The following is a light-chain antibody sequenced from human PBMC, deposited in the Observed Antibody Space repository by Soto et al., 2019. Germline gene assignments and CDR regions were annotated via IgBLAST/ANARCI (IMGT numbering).Light chain of an antibody. CDR3: QQADSLPLT. V-gene: IGKV1D-12*01. CDR2: AAS. CDR1: QNINNW. Sequence: DIQMTQSPTFLSASVGDRVTITCRASQNINNWLAWYQQKPGKAPKILIYAASSLQSGVPSRFSGSGSGTDFTLTINGLQPEDFATYYCQQADSLPLTFGGGSKVEIK. J-gene: IGKJ4*01.